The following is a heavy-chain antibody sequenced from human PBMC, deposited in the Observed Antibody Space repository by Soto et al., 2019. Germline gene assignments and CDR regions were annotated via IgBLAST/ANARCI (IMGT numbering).Heavy chain of an antibody. CDR3: ASPYGTDAFDI. J-gene: IGHJ3*02. CDR2: TRNKANSYTT. CDR1: GFTFSDHY. D-gene: IGHD4-17*01. V-gene: IGHV3-72*01. Sequence: GGSLRLSXAASGFTFSDHYMDWVRQAPGKGLEWVGRTRNKANSYTTEYAASVKGRFTISRDDSKNSLYLQMNSLKTEDTAVYYCASPYGTDAFDIWGQGTMVTVS.